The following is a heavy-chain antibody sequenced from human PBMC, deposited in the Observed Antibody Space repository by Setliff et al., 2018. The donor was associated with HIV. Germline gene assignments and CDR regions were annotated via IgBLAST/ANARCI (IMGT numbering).Heavy chain of an antibody. D-gene: IGHD6-25*01. Sequence: GGSLRLSCEASGFTVSSSYMAWVRQAPGKGLEGVSTIYSDGSTYHRDSVKGRFTLSRDNSKNTVYLQVGSLRPDDTAMYYCARSRPYNSALDYWGQGTLVTVSS. CDR2: IYSDGST. CDR3: ARSRPYNSALDY. J-gene: IGHJ4*02. CDR1: GFTVSSSY. V-gene: IGHV3-66*02.